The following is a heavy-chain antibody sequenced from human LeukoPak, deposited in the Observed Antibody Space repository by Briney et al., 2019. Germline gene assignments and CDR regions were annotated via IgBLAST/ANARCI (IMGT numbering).Heavy chain of an antibody. CDR2: INPNGGGT. V-gene: IGHV1-2*02. J-gene: IGHJ4*02. CDR1: GYTFTGYY. D-gene: IGHD3-22*01. Sequence: ASVKVSCKASGYTFTGYYMHWVRQAPGQGLEWIGWINPNGGGTNYAQKFQGRVTMTRDTSISTAYMELSRLRSDDTAVYYCARVMSAYYYDSSGYYSDYWGQGTLVTVSS. CDR3: ARVMSAYYYDSSGYYSDY.